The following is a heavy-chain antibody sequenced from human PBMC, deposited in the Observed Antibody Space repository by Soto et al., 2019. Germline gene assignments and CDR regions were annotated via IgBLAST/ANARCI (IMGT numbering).Heavy chain of an antibody. D-gene: IGHD5-18*01. CDR2: IYPGDSDT. V-gene: IGHV5-51*01. CDR3: ARQQSYMDTINNDAFDI. Sequence: PXDSLKVSCKCFGNKFKTYWGALVLQMPGQGLEWMGIIYPGDSDTTYSPSFQGQVTISVDKTISTAYLQLSSLKASDTAMYYCARQQSYMDTINNDAFDIWGQGTMVTVSS. CDR1: GNKFKTYW. J-gene: IGHJ3*02.